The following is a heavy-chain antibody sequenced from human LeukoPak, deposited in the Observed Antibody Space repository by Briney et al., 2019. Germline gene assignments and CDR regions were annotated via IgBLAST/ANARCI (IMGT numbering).Heavy chain of an antibody. V-gene: IGHV3-53*01. J-gene: IGHJ6*03. CDR3: ARDLRVRGVRYYYMDV. CDR1: GFTFSDYY. Sequence: GGSLRLSCAVSGFTFSDYYMSWIRQAPGKGLEWVSVIYSGGSTYYADSVKGRFTISRDNTKNTLYLQMNSLRAEDTAVYYCARDLRVRGVRYYYMDVWGKGTTVTISS. CDR2: IYSGGST. D-gene: IGHD3-10*01.